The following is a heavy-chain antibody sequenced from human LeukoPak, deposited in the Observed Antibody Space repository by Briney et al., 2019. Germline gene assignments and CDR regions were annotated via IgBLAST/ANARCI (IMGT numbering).Heavy chain of an antibody. D-gene: IGHD1-7*01. CDR3: ARDWDYYYFDY. V-gene: IGHV1-46*01. CDR1: GYTFTSNY. Sequence: GASVKVSCKAFGYTFTSNYMHWVRQAPGQGPEWMGGISPSGGSTTYAQKFQGRVTLTRDMSTSTDYLELSSLRSEDTAVYYCARDWDYYYFDYWGQGTLVTVSS. J-gene: IGHJ4*02. CDR2: ISPSGGST.